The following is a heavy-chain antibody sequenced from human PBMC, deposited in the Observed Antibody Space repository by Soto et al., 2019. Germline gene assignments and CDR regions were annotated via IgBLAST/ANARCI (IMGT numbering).Heavy chain of an antibody. CDR3: ARDEGVYYYDSSGYPPRY. CDR1: GGTFSSYA. Sequence: VASVKVSCKAPGGTFSSYAISWVRQAPGQGLEWMGGIIPIFGTANYAQKLQGRVTMTTDTSTSTAYMELRSLRSDDTAVYYCARDEGVYYYDSSGYPPRYWGQGTLVTVSS. J-gene: IGHJ4*02. D-gene: IGHD3-22*01. CDR2: IIPIFGTA. V-gene: IGHV1-69*05.